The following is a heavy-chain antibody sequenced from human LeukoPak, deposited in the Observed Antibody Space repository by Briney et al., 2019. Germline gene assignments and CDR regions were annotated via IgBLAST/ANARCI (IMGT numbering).Heavy chain of an antibody. CDR1: GFIFSSYE. J-gene: IGHJ4*02. CDR3: ARDSDGVLDY. CDR2: ISSGGNTE. D-gene: IGHD3-10*01. Sequence: GGSLRLSCVASGFIFSSYEMNWVRQAPGKGLEWLSHISSGGNTEYYLDSVRGRFTMSRDNAENSLYLQMNSLRAEDTAVYYCARDSDGVLDYWGQGTLVTVSS. V-gene: IGHV3-48*03.